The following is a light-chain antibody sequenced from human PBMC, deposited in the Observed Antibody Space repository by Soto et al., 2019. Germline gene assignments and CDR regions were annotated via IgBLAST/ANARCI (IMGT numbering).Light chain of an antibody. CDR3: QQYDTYYT. J-gene: IGKJ2*01. Sequence: DIQMTHSPSTLSASVRDRVTITCRASQSVSNWLAWYQQKPGKAPTLLIYDVSRLETGVPSRFSGSGSGTEFTLTINSLQPEDFATYFCQQYDTYYTFGQGTKVDIK. CDR2: DVS. CDR1: QSVSNW. V-gene: IGKV1-5*01.